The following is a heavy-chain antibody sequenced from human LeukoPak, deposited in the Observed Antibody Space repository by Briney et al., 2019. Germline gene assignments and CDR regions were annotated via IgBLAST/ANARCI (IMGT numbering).Heavy chain of an antibody. CDR2: IYYSGST. CDR1: GGSLSRGAYY. CDR3: ARVQSQTTVAAPDY. V-gene: IGHV4-31*03. J-gene: IGHJ4*02. Sequence: PSETLSLTCTVSGGSLSRGAYYWSWIRQHPGKGLEWIGYIYYSGSTYYNPSLKSRVTISVDTSKNQFSLRLSSVTAADTAVYYCARVQSQTTVAAPDYWGQGTLVTVSS. D-gene: IGHD2-15*01.